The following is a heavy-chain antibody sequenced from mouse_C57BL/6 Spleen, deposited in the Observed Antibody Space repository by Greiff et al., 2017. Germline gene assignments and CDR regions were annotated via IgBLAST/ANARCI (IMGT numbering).Heavy chain of an antibody. V-gene: IGHV1-80*01. CDR1: GYAFSSYW. J-gene: IGHJ4*01. CDR3: ARSMVTPGYYAMDY. D-gene: IGHD2-2*01. Sequence: QVQLKESGAELVKPGASVKISCKASGYAFSSYWMNWVKQRPGKGLEWIGRIYPGDGDTNYNGKFKGKATLTADKSSSTAYMQLSSLTSEDSAVYFCARSMVTPGYYAMDYWGQGTSVTVSS. CDR2: IYPGDGDT.